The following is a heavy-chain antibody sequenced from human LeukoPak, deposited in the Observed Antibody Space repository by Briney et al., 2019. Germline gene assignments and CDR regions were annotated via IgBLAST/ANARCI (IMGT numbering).Heavy chain of an antibody. V-gene: IGHV4-39*07. J-gene: IGHJ3*02. CDR3: ASKSAHRVAFDI. CDR2: FYYSGST. Sequence: PSETLSLTCTVSGGSISSSSYYWGWIRQPPGKGLEWIGSFYYSGSTYYNPSLKSRVTISVDTSKNQFSLKLSSVTAADTAVYYCASKSAHRVAFDIWGQGTMVTVSS. CDR1: GGSISSSSYY.